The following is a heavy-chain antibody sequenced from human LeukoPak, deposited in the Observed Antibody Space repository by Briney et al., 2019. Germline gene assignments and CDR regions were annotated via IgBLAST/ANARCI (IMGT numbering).Heavy chain of an antibody. Sequence: PGGSLRLSCAASGFTFSSYAMHWVRQAPGKGLEWVAVISYDGSNKYYADSVKGRFTISRDNSKNTLYLQMNSLGAEDTAVYYCARDYSGTSVVAATCAGYWGQGTLVTVSS. CDR1: GFTFSSYA. J-gene: IGHJ4*02. CDR3: ARDYSGTSVVAATCAGY. V-gene: IGHV3-30-3*01. D-gene: IGHD2-15*01. CDR2: ISYDGSNK.